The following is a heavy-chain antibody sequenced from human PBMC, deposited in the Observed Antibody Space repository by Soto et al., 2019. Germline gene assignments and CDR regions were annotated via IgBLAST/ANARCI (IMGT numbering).Heavy chain of an antibody. D-gene: IGHD2-21*02. CDR1: GGSISSDYYH. CDR2: IHHSGSI. Sequence: SETLSLTCTVSGGSISSDYYHWTWIRQSPGKGLEWIGYIHHSGSILYNPSLKSRVTISVDTSKNQFSLHLSSVTAADTAVYFWAREDDGGDSLDVWGQGTRVIVSS. CDR3: AREDDGGDSLDV. J-gene: IGHJ6*02. V-gene: IGHV4-30-4*08.